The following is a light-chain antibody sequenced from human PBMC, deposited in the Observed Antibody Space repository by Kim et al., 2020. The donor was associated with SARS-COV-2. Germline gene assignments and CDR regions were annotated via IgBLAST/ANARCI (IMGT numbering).Light chain of an antibody. CDR3: SSYTSRSTWV. J-gene: IGLJ3*02. Sequence: GQSIPISCTGTSSDVGGYNYVSWYQQHPGKAPKLMIYDVSKRPSGVSNRFSGSKSGNTASLTISGLQAEDEAEYYCSSYTSRSTWVFGGGTQLTVL. CDR1: SSDVGGYNY. V-gene: IGLV2-14*03. CDR2: DVS.